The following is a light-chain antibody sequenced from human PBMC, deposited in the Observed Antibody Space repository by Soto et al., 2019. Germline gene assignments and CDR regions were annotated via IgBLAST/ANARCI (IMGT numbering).Light chain of an antibody. CDR2: DVS. CDR1: SSEVGGYNY. J-gene: IGLJ1*01. V-gene: IGLV2-14*01. CDR3: SSYTGSSTYV. Sequence: QSVLTQPASVSGSPGQSITISCTGTSSEVGGYNYVSWYQQHPGKAPKLMIYDVSNRPSGISNRFSGSKSGNTASLTISGLQAEDEADYYCSSYTGSSTYVFGTGTRSPS.